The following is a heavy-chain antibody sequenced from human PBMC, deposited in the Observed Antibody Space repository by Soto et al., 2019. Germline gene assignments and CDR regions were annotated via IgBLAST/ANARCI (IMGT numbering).Heavy chain of an antibody. V-gene: IGHV2-26*01. CDR1: GFSLSDADVG. CDR2: ILSNDEE. D-gene: IGHD2-15*01. CDR3: ARIRGYCSGGSCYFYYFPMDV. J-gene: IGHJ6*03. Sequence: SGPTLVNPTEPLTLTCTVSGFSLSDADVGVAWIRQPPGKALEWLAHILSNDEEVFSSSLRTRLTISKDTSRSQVVLTMSNMEPVDTATYYCARIRGYCSGGSCYFYYFPMDVWGQGTTVTVSS.